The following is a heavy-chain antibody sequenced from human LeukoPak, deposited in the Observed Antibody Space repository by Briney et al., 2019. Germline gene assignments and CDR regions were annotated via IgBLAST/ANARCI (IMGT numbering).Heavy chain of an antibody. Sequence: PSETLSLTCAVSGYSISSGYYWGWIRQPPGKGLEWIGSIYRSGSTYYNPSLKSRVTISVDTSKHQFSLKLSSVTAADTAVYYCARHGEKAYYDFWSGPQNWFDPWGQGTLVTVSS. J-gene: IGHJ5*02. CDR1: GYSISSGYY. CDR2: IYRSGST. D-gene: IGHD3-3*01. V-gene: IGHV4-38-2*01. CDR3: ARHGEKAYYDFWSGPQNWFDP.